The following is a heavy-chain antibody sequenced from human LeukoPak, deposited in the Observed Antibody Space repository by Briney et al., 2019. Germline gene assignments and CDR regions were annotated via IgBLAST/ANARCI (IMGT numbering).Heavy chain of an antibody. CDR1: GFTFEDYG. V-gene: IGHV3-9*01. CDR2: ISWHSGNI. CDR3: VKGRGLRYFDWLLKKDAFEI. J-gene: IGHJ3*02. Sequence: PGRSLRLSRAASGFTFEDYGMHWVRQAPGKGLEWVSSISWHSGNIAYVDSVRGRFNISRDNAKKSLSLQMNSLRAEDTALYYCVKGRGLRYFDWLLKKDAFEIWGQGTMVTVSS. D-gene: IGHD3-9*01.